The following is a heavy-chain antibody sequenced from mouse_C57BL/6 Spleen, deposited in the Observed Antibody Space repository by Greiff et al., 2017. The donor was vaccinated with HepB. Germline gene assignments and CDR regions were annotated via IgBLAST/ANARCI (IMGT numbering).Heavy chain of an antibody. Sequence: QVQLQQPGAELVKPGASVKLSCKASGYTFTSYWMHWVKQRPGQGLEWIGMIHPNSGSTNYNEKFKSKATLTVDKSSSTAYMQLSSLTSEDSAVYYCAGGNYRMDAMDYWGQGTSVTVSA. CDR2: IHPNSGST. V-gene: IGHV1-64*01. J-gene: IGHJ4*01. CDR1: GYTFTSYW. D-gene: IGHD2-1*01. CDR3: AGGNYRMDAMDY.